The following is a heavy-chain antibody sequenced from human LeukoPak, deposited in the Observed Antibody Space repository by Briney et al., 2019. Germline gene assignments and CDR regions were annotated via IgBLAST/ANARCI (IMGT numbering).Heavy chain of an antibody. J-gene: IGHJ1*01. V-gene: IGHV3-23*01. CDR3: AKVVYSSGWYGYFQH. CDR2: VTLNGRSV. CDR1: GFTFSTYT. D-gene: IGHD6-19*01. Sequence: GGSLRLSCAASGFTFSTYTLNWVRQAPGQGLEWLSYVTLNGRSVHYADSVKGRFTISRDNSKNTLYLQMNSLRAEDTAVYYCAKVVYSSGWYGYFQHWGQGTLVTVSS.